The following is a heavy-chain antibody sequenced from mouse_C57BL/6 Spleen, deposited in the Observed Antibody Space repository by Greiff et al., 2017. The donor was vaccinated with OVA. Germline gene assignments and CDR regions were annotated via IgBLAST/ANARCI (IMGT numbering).Heavy chain of an antibody. CDR2: IHPNSCST. J-gene: IGHJ2*01. CDR3: AREEGGITTVVGGGY. V-gene: IGHV1-64*01. Sequence: QVQLQQPGAELVKPGASVKLSCKASGYTFTSYWMHWVKQRPGQGLEWIGMIHPNSCSTNYNEKFKSKATLTVDKSSSTAYMQLSRLTSEDAAVYYCAREEGGITTVVGGGYWGQGTTLTVSS. CDR1: GYTFTSYW. D-gene: IGHD1-1*01.